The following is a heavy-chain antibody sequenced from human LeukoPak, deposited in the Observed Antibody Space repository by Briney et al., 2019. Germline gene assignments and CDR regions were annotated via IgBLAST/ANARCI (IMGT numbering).Heavy chain of an antibody. Sequence: GGSLRLSCEASGFTFSNYDMNWVRKAPGKGLEWVSYISSSGSTIYYADSVKGRFTISRDNAKNSLYLQMNSLRAEDTAVYYCARSADYWYFDLWGRGTLVAVSS. V-gene: IGHV3-48*03. CDR3: ARSADYWYFDL. J-gene: IGHJ2*01. CDR1: GFTFSNYD. CDR2: ISSSGSTI.